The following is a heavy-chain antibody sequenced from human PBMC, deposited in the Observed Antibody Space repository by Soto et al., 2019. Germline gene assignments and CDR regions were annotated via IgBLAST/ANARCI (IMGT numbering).Heavy chain of an antibody. V-gene: IGHV1-24*01. Sequence: QVQLVQSGAEVKKPGASVKVSCKVSGYTLTELSMHWVRQAPGKGLEWMGGFDPEDGETIYAQKFQGRVTMTEGTSTDTAYMELSSLRSEDTAVYYCATVGGQDIAWFDPWGQGTLVTVSS. D-gene: IGHD2-15*01. J-gene: IGHJ5*02. CDR1: GYTLTELS. CDR3: ATVGGQDIAWFDP. CDR2: FDPEDGET.